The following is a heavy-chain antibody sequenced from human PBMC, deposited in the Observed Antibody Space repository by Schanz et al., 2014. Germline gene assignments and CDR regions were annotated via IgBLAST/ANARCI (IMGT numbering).Heavy chain of an antibody. CDR2: ISPSGGGT. V-gene: IGHV1-2*06. Sequence: QVHLMQSGAEAKKPGASVKVSCKAFGYSFTTYFIHWVRLAPGQGFEWMGLISPSGGGTNYAQNFQGRVTMTKDTSINTVYMELSTLTSDDTAVYYCARESVSRTRLFDPWGQGTLVTVSS. CDR3: ARESVSRTRLFDP. CDR1: GYSFTTYF. J-gene: IGHJ5*02. D-gene: IGHD3-3*01.